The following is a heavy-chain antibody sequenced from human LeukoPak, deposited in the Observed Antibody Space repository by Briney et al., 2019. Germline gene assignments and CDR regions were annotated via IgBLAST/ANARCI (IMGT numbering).Heavy chain of an antibody. CDR1: GFTFSSYA. Sequence: PGGSLRLSCAASGFTFSSYAMSWVRQAPGKGLDWVSAISGSGGSTYYADSVKGRLTISRDNSKNTLYLQMNSLRAEDTAVYYCAKVRYTIFGVVTNFDYWGQGTLVTVSS. CDR3: AKVRYTIFGVVTNFDY. CDR2: ISGSGGST. J-gene: IGHJ4*02. V-gene: IGHV3-23*01. D-gene: IGHD3-3*01.